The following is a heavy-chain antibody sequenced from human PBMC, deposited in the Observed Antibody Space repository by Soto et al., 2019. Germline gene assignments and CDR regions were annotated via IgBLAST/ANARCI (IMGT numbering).Heavy chain of an antibody. CDR2: INDNGGT. CDR3: ARGRYSYETIYYKFYYSALDV. V-gene: IGHV4-34*01. Sequence: SETLSLTCGVYGGSIRGYYWGWVRQSPGKGLEWIGDINDNGGTNYNPSIKSRVTTSLDTSKKQVSLMVSSVTAADTAVYYCARGRYSYETIYYKFYYSALDVWGQGTTVTVSS. J-gene: IGHJ6*02. D-gene: IGHD3-10*01. CDR1: GGSIRGYY.